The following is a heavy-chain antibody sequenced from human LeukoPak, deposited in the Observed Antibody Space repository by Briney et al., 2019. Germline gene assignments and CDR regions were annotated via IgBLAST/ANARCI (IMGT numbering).Heavy chain of an antibody. CDR1: GYSISNVYY. CDR2: ALQSGST. Sequence: SETLSLTCTVSGYSISNVYYWGWVRQPPGKGLEWIGRALQSGSTYYNPFLKSRVPISVDTSKHQFSLKLNSVNDAATAMYYCARVRGVPYYFDSWGPGTLVSASS. J-gene: IGHJ4*02. V-gene: IGHV4-38-2*02. D-gene: IGHD3-10*01. CDR3: ARVRGVPYYFDS.